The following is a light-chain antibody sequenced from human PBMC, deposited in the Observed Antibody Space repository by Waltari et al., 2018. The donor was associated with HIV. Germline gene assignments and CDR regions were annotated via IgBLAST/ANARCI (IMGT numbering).Light chain of an antibody. CDR2: NNN. J-gene: IGLJ2*01. CDR3: AAWDGSVNYSPVV. CDR1: SSNIGSKT. V-gene: IGLV1-44*01. Sequence: QSVLTQPPSVSGTPRQRVTISCSGSSSNIGSKTINWYQQLPGTAPKLLIYNNNQRPSGVPDRFSGSKSGTSASLAISGLQSEDEADYYCAAWDGSVNYSPVVFGGGTKLTVL.